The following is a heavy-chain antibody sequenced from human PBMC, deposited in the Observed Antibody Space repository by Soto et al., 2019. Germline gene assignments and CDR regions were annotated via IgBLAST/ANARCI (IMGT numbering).Heavy chain of an antibody. CDR3: ARVEAGAFDI. CDR1: GGSISSGGYS. V-gene: IGHV4-30-2*01. D-gene: IGHD6-25*01. CDR2: IYHSGST. J-gene: IGHJ3*02. Sequence: QLQLQESGSGLAKPSQTLSLTCAVSGGSISSGGYSWSWIRQPPGKGLEWIGYIYHSGSTYYNPSLKSRVTISVDRSKNQFSLKLSSVTAADTAVYYCARVEAGAFDIWGQGTMVTVSS.